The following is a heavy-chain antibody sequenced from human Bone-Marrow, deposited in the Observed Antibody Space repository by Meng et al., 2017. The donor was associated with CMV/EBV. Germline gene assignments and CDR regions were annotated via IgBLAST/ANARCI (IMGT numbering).Heavy chain of an antibody. V-gene: IGHV3-30*04. J-gene: IGHJ5*02. CDR3: VRDGSTSWDWFDP. D-gene: IGHD6-13*01. CDR2: MSFDGNNK. CDR1: GFTFSNYA. Sequence: GESLKISCAASGFTFSNYAMHWVRQAPGKGLEWVALMSFDGNNKYYADSVKGRFTISRDTSKNTLSLQMNSLRAEDTGVYYCVRDGSTSWDWFDPWGQGTRVTVSS.